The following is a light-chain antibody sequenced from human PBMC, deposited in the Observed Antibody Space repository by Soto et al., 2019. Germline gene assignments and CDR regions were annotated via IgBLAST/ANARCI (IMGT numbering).Light chain of an antibody. Sequence: LTRYQGTLCLSPGEKGNISCRTSQSVSNNYLAWYQQKPGQAPRLLIYGASSRATGIPDRFSGSGSGTDFTLSISRLEPEDFAVYYCQQYSSLWTFGQGTKVDNK. CDR2: GAS. CDR3: QQYSSLWT. J-gene: IGKJ1*01. CDR1: QSVSNNY. V-gene: IGKV3-20*01.